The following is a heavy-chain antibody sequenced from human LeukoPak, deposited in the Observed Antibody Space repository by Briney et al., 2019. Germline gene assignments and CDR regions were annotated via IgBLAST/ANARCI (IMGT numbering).Heavy chain of an antibody. D-gene: IGHD6-19*01. CDR2: ISSRSSYI. V-gene: IGHV3-21*01. CDR1: GFTFSSYN. J-gene: IGHJ4*02. CDR3: ARDSIRSGCDY. Sequence: GGSLRLSCAASGFTFSSYNMNWVRQAPGKGLEWVSSISSRSSYINYADSVKGRFTISRDNAKNSLYLQMNSLRAEDTAVYYCARDSIRSGCDYWGQGTLVTVSS.